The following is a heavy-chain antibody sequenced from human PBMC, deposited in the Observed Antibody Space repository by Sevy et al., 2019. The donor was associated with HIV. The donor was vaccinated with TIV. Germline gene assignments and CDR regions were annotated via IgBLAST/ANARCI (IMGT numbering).Heavy chain of an antibody. D-gene: IGHD5-18*01. Sequence: ASVKVSCKASGGTFSSYAISWVRQAPGQGLEWMGGIIPIFGTANYAQKFQGRVTITADESTSTVYMWLSSLRSEDTAVYYCTRDKDTAMLGAFDIWGQGTMVTVSS. CDR1: GGTFSSYA. J-gene: IGHJ3*02. CDR3: TRDKDTAMLGAFDI. V-gene: IGHV1-69*13. CDR2: IIPIFGTA.